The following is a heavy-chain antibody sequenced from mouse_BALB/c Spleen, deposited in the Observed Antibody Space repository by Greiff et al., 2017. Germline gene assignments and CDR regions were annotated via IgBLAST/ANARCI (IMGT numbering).Heavy chain of an antibody. CDR2: ILPGSGST. CDR1: GYTFSSYW. V-gene: IGHV1-9*01. J-gene: IGHJ3*01. D-gene: IGHD1-1*01. Sequence: QVQLKESGAELMKPGASVKISCKATGYTFSSYWIEWVKQRPGHGLEWIGEILPGSGSTNYNEKFKGKATFTADTSSNTAYMQLSSLTSEDSAVYYCARGEYYYGSRFAYWGQGTLVTVSA. CDR3: ARGEYYYGSRFAY.